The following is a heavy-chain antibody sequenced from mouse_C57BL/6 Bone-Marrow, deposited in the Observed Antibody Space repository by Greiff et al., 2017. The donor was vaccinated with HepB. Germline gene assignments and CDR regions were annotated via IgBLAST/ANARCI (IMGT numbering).Heavy chain of an antibody. CDR3: ARFWLPHAMDY. CDR1: GYTFTSYW. CDR2: IDPSDSYT. V-gene: IGHV1-59*01. Sequence: QVQLQQPGAELVRPGTSVKLSCKASGYTFTSYWMRWVKQRPGQGLEWIGVIDPSDSYTNYNQKFKGKATLTVDTSSSPAYMQLSSLSSEDSAVYCGARFWLPHAMDYWGQGTSVTVA. J-gene: IGHJ4*01. D-gene: IGHD2-2*01.